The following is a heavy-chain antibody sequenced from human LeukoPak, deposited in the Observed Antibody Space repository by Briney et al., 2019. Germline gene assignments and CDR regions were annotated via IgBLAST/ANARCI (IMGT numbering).Heavy chain of an antibody. V-gene: IGHV3-74*01. D-gene: IGHD5-18*01. CDR2: INTDGSST. CDR3: ARETENTAMAQGNAFDI. J-gene: IGHJ3*02. Sequence: PGGSLRLSCAASGFTFSSYWMHWVRQAPGKGLVWVSRINTDGSSTSYADSVKGRFTISRDNAKNTLYLQMNSLRAEDTAVYYCARETENTAMAQGNAFDIWGQGTMVTVSS. CDR1: GFTFSSYW.